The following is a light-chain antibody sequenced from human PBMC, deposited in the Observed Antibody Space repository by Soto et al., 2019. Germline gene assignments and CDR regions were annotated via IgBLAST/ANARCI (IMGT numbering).Light chain of an antibody. Sequence: DIQMTQSPSSLSASVGDRVTITCRASQDIRNDLGWYQQKPGKAPKRLIYAASSLQSGVPSRFSGSGSGTEFTLTISSLQPXXXATXYXXXXNDYPPTFGQGTKVEI. CDR2: AAS. CDR1: QDIRND. J-gene: IGKJ1*01. CDR3: XXXNDYPPT. V-gene: IGKV1-17*01.